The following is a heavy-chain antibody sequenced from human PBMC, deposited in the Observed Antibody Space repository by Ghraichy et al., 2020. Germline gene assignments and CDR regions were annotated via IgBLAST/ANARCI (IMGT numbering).Heavy chain of an antibody. CDR3: ATASSVDTAMAGYSGHDNALDS. CDR2: ISPSGGST. D-gene: IGHD5-18*01. J-gene: IGHJ4*02. Sequence: ASVKVSCKASGHTFRSYYIHWVRQAPGQGLEWMGIISPSGGSTFYAQKFQGRVSMTSDTSLSTVYMDLSSLTSEDTAVYYCATASSVDTAMAGYSGHDNALDSWGQGTLVSVSS. V-gene: IGHV1-46*01. CDR1: GHTFRSYY.